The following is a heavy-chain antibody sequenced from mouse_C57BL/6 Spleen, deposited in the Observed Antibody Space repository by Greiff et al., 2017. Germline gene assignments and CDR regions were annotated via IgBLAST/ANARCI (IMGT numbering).Heavy chain of an antibody. V-gene: IGHV14-2*01. Sequence: VQLQQSGAELVKPGASVKLSCTASGFNINDYYMHWVKQRTEPGLEWIGRIDPADGETKYAPKFQGKATLTADTSSNTAYLQLTSLTSDDTPVYYGSRAYYGSSYYFDYWGQGTTLTVSS. D-gene: IGHD1-1*01. CDR1: GFNINDYY. CDR2: IDPADGET. J-gene: IGHJ2*01. CDR3: SRAYYGSSYYFDY.